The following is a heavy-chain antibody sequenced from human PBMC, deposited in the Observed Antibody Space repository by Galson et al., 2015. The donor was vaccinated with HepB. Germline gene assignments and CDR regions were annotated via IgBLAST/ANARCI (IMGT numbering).Heavy chain of an antibody. CDR2: IYSRGST. D-gene: IGHD6-13*01. CDR3: ARLRGIHAGSWYDHWYFDL. J-gene: IGHJ2*01. Sequence: ETLSLTCTVSGDSISSSSHNWGWIRRTPGKGLEWIGSIYSRGSTYYNPSLKSRVTIFEDTSNNQFSLKLTSVTAADRAVYYCARLRGIHAGSWYDHWYFDLWGRGTLVTVSS. CDR1: GDSISSSSHN. V-gene: IGHV4-39*01.